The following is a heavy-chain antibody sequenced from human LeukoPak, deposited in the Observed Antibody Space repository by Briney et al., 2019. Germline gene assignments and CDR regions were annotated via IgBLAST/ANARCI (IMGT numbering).Heavy chain of an antibody. J-gene: IGHJ5*02. CDR1: GGSIRSDY. Sequence: SETLSLICSVSGGSIRSDYWSWIRQPPGKGLEWIGYVHYSGTTNYNPSLKSRVTISLDTSKNQFSLRLTSVTAADAGVYYCATAGDCNDLPSWGQGTLVTVSS. D-gene: IGHD1-1*01. CDR2: VHYSGTT. CDR3: ATAGDCNDLPS. V-gene: IGHV4-59*01.